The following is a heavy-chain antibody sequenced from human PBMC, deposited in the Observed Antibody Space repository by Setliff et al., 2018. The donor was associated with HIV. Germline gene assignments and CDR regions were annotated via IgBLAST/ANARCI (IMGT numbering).Heavy chain of an antibody. V-gene: IGHV4-39*01. Sequence: ASETLSLTCTVSGGSVSSSDYYWGWIRQPPGKGLEWIGSIYYSGSTYFTPSLKSRVTLSVDTSRNHFSLKLSSVTAADTAVYYCARHGLAGATVDYWGQGTLVTVSS. J-gene: IGHJ4*02. D-gene: IGHD1-26*01. CDR1: GGSVSSSDYY. CDR2: IYYSGST. CDR3: ARHGLAGATVDY.